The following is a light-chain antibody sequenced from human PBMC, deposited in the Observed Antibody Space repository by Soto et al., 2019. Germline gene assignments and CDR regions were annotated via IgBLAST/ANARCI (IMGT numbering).Light chain of an antibody. CDR2: GAS. J-gene: IGKJ1*01. V-gene: IGKV3-15*01. CDR3: LHYNDWPRWT. Sequence: VSTQSPATLSLSPGERSSLSCRASQSVSYYLAWYQQQPGQAPRLLIYGASTTASGIPARFSASGSGTEFTLTISSLQSEDFAVYYCLHYNDWPRWTFGQGPKVDI. CDR1: QSVSYY.